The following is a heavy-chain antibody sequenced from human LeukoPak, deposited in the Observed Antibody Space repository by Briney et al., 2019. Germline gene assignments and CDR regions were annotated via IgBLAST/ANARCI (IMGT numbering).Heavy chain of an antibody. D-gene: IGHD5-24*01. CDR1: GFTFGDHA. CDR3: NRGPIQKWLYYGMGV. J-gene: IGHJ6*04. Sequence: PGRSLRLSCTASGFTFGDHAMSWVRQAPGKGLEWVGFIRSKTYGGTTEFAASVKGRFTISRDDSKSIAYLKMNSLKPEDTAVYYCNRGPIQKWLYYGMGVWGNGTTVTASS. CDR2: IRSKTYGGTT. V-gene: IGHV3-49*04.